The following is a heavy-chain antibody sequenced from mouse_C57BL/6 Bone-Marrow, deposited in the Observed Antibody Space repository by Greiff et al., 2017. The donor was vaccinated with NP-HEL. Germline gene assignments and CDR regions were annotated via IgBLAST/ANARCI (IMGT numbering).Heavy chain of an antibody. CDR3: ARGYGSSYYWYFDV. Sequence: EVKLQESGPELVKPGASVKISCKASGYSFTDYNMNWVKQSNGKSLEWIGVINPNYGTTSYNQKFKGKATLTVDQSSSTAYMQLNSLTSEDSAVYYCARGYGSSYYWYFDVWGTGTTVTVSS. J-gene: IGHJ1*03. CDR2: INPNYGTT. CDR1: GYSFTDYN. D-gene: IGHD1-1*01. V-gene: IGHV1-39*01.